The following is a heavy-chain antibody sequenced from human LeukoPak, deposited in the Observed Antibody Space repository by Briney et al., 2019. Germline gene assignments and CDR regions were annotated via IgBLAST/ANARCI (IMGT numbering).Heavy chain of an antibody. V-gene: IGHV3-23*01. J-gene: IGHJ4*02. D-gene: IGHD1-14*01. CDR1: GFTFSSYA. CDR3: AKTRKGIDY. CDR2: ISGSDGST. Sequence: QPGGSLRLSCAASGFTFSSYAMTWVRQAPGKGLEWVSAISGSDGSTYYADSVKGRLTISRDNSKNTLYLQMNSLRVEDTAVYYCAKTRKGIDYWGQGTLVTVSS.